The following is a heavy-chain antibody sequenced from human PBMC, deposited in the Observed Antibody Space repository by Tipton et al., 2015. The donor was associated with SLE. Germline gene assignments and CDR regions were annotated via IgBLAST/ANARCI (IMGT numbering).Heavy chain of an antibody. V-gene: IGHV1-69*01. CDR2: IIPIFGTA. J-gene: IGHJ6*02. Sequence: QVQLVQSGAEVKKPGSSVKVSCKASGGTFSSYAISWVRQAPGQGLEWMGGIIPIFGTANYAQKFQGRVTITTDESTSTAYMELSSLRSEDTAVYYCARDNYYDSSGYSNYYYGMDVWGQGTTVTVAS. D-gene: IGHD3-22*01. CDR3: ARDNYYDSSGYSNYYYGMDV. CDR1: GGTFSSYA.